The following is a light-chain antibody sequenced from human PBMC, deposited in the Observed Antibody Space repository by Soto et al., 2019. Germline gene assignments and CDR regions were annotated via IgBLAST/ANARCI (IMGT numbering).Light chain of an antibody. V-gene: IGKV3-15*01. CDR2: GAS. J-gene: IGKJ1*01. CDR1: QFIGDN. Sequence: DIVMTQSPATLSVSPGDRAILSCRASQFIGDNLAWYQQKSGQAPRLLIYGASTRATSIPARFSGSRSGTEFTLTIGGRQSEDVALYYCQQYNSWPPWTFGEGTRVDIK. CDR3: QQYNSWPPWT.